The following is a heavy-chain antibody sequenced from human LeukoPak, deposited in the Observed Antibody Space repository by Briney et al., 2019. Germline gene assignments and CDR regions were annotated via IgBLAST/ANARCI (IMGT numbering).Heavy chain of an antibody. J-gene: IGHJ4*02. V-gene: IGHV1-69-2*01. D-gene: IGHD3-22*01. Sequence: ASVKIFCNVSGYTFTDYYMQWVQHAPGKGLEWMGLVDREDGDTIYAEKFQGRVTITADTSTDTAYMELSSLRSEDTAVYYCATPLKPNYYDSSGYYGYWGQGTLTTVSS. CDR2: VDREDGDT. CDR1: GYTFTDYY. CDR3: ATPLKPNYYDSSGYYGY.